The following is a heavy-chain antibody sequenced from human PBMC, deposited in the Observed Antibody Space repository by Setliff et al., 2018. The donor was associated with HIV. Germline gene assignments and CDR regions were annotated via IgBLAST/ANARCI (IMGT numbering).Heavy chain of an antibody. J-gene: IGHJ4*02. CDR1: GGSISSGDYF. CDR2: IYYSGSA. V-gene: IGHV4-30-4*08. D-gene: IGHD4-17*01. CDR3: VRDDYGYNGKGFDY. Sequence: SETLSLTCTVSGGSISSGDYFLSWIRQAPGKGLVWIGCIYYSGSAYYNPSLQRRVTISVDTSKNQVSLKLNSMTAADTAMYYCVRDDYGYNGKGFDYWGPGTLVTVSS.